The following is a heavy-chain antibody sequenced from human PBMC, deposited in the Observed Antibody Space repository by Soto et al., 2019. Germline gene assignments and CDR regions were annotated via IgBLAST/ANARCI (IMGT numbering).Heavy chain of an antibody. CDR1: GFRLDDAH. V-gene: IGHV3-7*03. CDR3: AWGKGWLRCTSPSH. J-gene: IGHJ4*02. Sequence: EVQLVASGGGLVQPGGSLRLSCATSGFRLDDAHMTWVSLAPGEGLEWVANINDAASEKEYVYSVKGRFTACRDNTERSVFLQMNSLRAEDTAVYYCAWGKGWLRCTSPSHWGQGTLVTVSS. CDR2: INDAASEK. D-gene: IGHD5-12*01.